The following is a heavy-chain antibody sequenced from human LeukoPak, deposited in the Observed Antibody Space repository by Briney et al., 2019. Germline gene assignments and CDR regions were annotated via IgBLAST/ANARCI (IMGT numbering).Heavy chain of an antibody. CDR3: ARDQSPNYYDSSGYYGGDAFDI. Sequence: SETLSLTCAVYGGSFSGYYWSWIRQPPGKGLEWIGEINHSGSTNYNPSLKSRVTISVDTSKNQFSLKLSSVTAADTAVYYCARDQSPNYYDSSGYYGGDAFDIWGQGTMVTVSS. CDR1: GGSFSGYY. CDR2: INHSGST. V-gene: IGHV4-34*01. D-gene: IGHD3-22*01. J-gene: IGHJ3*02.